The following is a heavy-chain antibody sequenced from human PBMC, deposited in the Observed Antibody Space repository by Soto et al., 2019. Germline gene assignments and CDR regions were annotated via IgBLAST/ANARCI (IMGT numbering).Heavy chain of an antibody. CDR3: ASHRKDSRPYWAWGEDREKLKPMTYWHFDI. Sequence: QLQLQESGSGLVKPSQTLSLTCAVSGGSVSTDGYSWSWIRQPTGKALEWIGYIYHTGSAYYKPSLKSRVTIAMDRSKNQFSLELSSVTAADTAVYYCASHRKDSRPYWAWGEDREKLKPMTYWHFDIWGRGTLVTVSS. V-gene: IGHV4-30-2*01. CDR2: IYHTGSA. J-gene: IGHJ2*01. D-gene: IGHD3-22*01. CDR1: GGSVSTDGYS.